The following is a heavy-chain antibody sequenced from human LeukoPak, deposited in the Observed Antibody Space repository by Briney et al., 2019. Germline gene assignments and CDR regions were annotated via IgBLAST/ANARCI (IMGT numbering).Heavy chain of an antibody. J-gene: IGHJ4*02. CDR2: VYSGGST. V-gene: IGHV3-53*01. D-gene: IGHD3-16*01. Sequence: PGGSLRLSCSASRFTFSNFNMHWVRQAPGKGLEWVSVVYSGGSTYYADSVKGRFTISRDNSKNTLYLQMNSLRAEDTAVYYCASGGNKSAAYWGQGTLVTVSS. CDR1: RFTFSNFN. CDR3: ASGGNKSAAY.